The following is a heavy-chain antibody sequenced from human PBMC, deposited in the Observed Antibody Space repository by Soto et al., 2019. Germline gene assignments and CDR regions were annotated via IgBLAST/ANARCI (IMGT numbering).Heavy chain of an antibody. J-gene: IGHJ6*02. CDR3: ARENYDFWRGYLIYYYYYGMDV. V-gene: IGHV1-46*01. CDR2: INPSGGST. Sequence: SVKVCCKASVYTLTSYYMHSVRQAPGQGLEWIGIINPSGGSTSYAQKFQGRVTMTRDTSTSTVYMELSRLRSEETDVYYCARENYDFWRGYLIYYYYYGMDVWGQGTTVTVSS. CDR1: VYTLTSYY. D-gene: IGHD3-3*01.